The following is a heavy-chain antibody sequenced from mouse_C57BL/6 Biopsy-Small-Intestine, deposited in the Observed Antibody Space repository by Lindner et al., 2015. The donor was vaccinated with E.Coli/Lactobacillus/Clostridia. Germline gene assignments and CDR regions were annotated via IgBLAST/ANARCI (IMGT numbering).Heavy chain of an antibody. J-gene: IGHJ4*01. Sequence: VQLQESGPELVKPGASVKISCKASGFIFSSSWMNWVKQRPGKGLEWIGRIYPGDGDTNYNGKFKGKATLTADKSSSTAYMQLSSLTSEDSAVYFCARIYYDYPYYAMDYWGQGTSVTVSS. D-gene: IGHD2-4*01. V-gene: IGHV1-82*01. CDR2: IYPGDGDT. CDR1: GFIFSSSW. CDR3: ARIYYDYPYYAMDY.